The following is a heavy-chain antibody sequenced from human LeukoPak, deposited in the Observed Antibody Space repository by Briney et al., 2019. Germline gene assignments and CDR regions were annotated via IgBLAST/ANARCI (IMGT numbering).Heavy chain of an antibody. Sequence: GGSLRLSCAASGFTFSSYGMHWVRQAPGKGLEWVAVIWYDGSNKYYADSVKGRFTISRDNAKNSLYLQMNSLRAEDTAVYYCARSPEKLEYYYDSSGPRYWGQGTLVTVSS. V-gene: IGHV3-33*01. CDR3: ARSPEKLEYYYDSSGPRY. J-gene: IGHJ4*02. CDR1: GFTFSSYG. D-gene: IGHD3-22*01. CDR2: IWYDGSNK.